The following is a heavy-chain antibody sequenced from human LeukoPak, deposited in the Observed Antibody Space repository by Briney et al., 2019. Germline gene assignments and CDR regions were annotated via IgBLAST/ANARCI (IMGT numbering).Heavy chain of an antibody. D-gene: IGHD1-7*01. CDR2: ISSSSSYI. CDR1: GFTFSSYG. J-gene: IGHJ4*02. Sequence: SGGSLRLSCAASGFTFSSYGMSWVRQAPGKGLEWVSSISSSSSYIYYADSVKGRFTISRDNAKNSLYLQMNSLRAEDTAVYYCARAHNWKYGTFDYWGQGTLVTVSS. CDR3: ARAHNWKYGTFDY. V-gene: IGHV3-21*01.